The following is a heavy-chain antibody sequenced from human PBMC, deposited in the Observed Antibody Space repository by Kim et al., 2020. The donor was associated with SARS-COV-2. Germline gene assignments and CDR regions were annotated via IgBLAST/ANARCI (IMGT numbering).Heavy chain of an antibody. CDR3: ARDHEFLRMFEF. J-gene: IGHJ5*01. V-gene: IGHV4-59*01. D-gene: IGHD5-12*01. CDR2: T. Sequence: TNYDPSFKSRVSISIDRSKNQFSLKLSSVTTADTAVYYCARDHEFLRMFEFWGQGTLVTVSS.